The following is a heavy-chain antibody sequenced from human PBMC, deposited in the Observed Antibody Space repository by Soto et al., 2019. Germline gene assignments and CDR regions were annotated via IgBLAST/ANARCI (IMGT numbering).Heavy chain of an antibody. J-gene: IGHJ4*02. CDR1: GVIFSDSG. D-gene: IGHD3-3*01. V-gene: IGHV3-73*02. CDR2: IRRKANNHAT. CDR3: TRGIDVWSGYTSYYLDY. Sequence: EVQLVESGGGLVQPGGSLKLSGAASGVIFSDSGLNWARQASGKGLEWVCRIRRKANNHATIYAASVEGRFAISRADSKNTAYLQMTSLKTEDTAIYYCTRGIDVWSGYTSYYLDYWGQGTLVTVSS.